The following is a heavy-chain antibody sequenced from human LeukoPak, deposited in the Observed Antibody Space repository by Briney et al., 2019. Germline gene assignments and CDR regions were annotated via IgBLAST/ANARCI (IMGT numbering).Heavy chain of an antibody. CDR2: IYPGDSDT. J-gene: IGHJ3*02. CDR3: ARRATVMEAVAGFYAFDI. CDR1: GYSFTRHW. D-gene: IGHD6-19*01. Sequence: GESLKISCKASGYSFTRHWIAWVRQMPGKGLEWMGIIYPGDSDTGYGPSFQGQVTISADKSISTAYLQWSSLKASDTAMYYCARRATVMEAVAGFYAFDIWGQGTMVTVSS. V-gene: IGHV5-51*01.